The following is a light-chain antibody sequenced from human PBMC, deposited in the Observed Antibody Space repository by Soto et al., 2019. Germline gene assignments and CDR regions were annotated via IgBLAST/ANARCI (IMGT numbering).Light chain of an antibody. V-gene: IGKV3-20*01. CDR1: QSFSSTY. J-gene: IGKJ5*01. CDR3: QQYSSSPIT. Sequence: EIVLTQSPGTLSLSPGERATLSCRASQSFSSTYLAWYQQKPGQAPRLLHYGASSRATGIPDRFSGGGSGTDCSLTISRLDPEDFAVYYCQQYSSSPITFGQGTRLEIK. CDR2: GAS.